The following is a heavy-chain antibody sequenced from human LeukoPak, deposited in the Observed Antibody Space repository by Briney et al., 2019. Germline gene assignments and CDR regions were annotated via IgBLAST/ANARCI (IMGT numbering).Heavy chain of an antibody. CDR3: AKVPTGYCSGGSCYLDY. CDR2: ISGSGGST. D-gene: IGHD2-15*01. CDR1: GFTFSSYA. J-gene: IGHJ4*02. Sequence: PGGSLRLSCAASGFTFSSYAMSWVRQAPGKGLEWVSVISGSGGSTYYADSVKGRFTISRDNSKNTLYLQMNSLRAEDTAVYYCAKVPTGYCSGGSCYLDYWGQGTLVTVSS. V-gene: IGHV3-23*01.